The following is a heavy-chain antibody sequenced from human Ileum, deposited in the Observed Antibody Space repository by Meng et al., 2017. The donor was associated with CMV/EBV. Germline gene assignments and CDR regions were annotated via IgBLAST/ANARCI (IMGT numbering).Heavy chain of an antibody. Sequence: SRAASGFTFSSDWMHWVRQAPGKGLVWLSRISGDGSGINYADSVEGRLTISRDNAKNTLYLQINSHRADDTAVYYCARGSTGYGNFDYWGQGTLVTVSS. D-gene: IGHD5-12*01. V-gene: IGHV3-74*01. CDR1: GFTFSSDW. J-gene: IGHJ4*02. CDR3: ARGSTGYGNFDY. CDR2: ISGDGSGI.